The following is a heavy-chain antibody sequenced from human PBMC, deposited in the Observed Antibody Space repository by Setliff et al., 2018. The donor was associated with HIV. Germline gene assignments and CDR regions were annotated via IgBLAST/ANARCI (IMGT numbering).Heavy chain of an antibody. CDR3: ARCGYSGGWYPGDY. CDR1: GYRFSNFW. V-gene: IGHV5-51*01. J-gene: IGHJ4*02. D-gene: IGHD5-12*01. CDR2: IYPGDSNT. Sequence: GESLKISCKTSGYRFSNFWIGWVRQMPGKGLEWMGIIYPGDSNTTYSPAFRGQVTISADKYTNTAYLQWTRLRASDTAIYYCARCGYSGGWYPGDYWGQGTLVTVS.